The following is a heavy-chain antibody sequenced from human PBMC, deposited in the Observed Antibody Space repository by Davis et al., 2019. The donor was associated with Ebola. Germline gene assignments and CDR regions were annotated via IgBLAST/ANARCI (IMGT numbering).Heavy chain of an antibody. J-gene: IGHJ6*02. D-gene: IGHD6-6*01. V-gene: IGHV4-34*01. Sequence: MPSETLSLTCAVYGGSFSGYYWRWIRQPPGKGLEWIGEINHSGSTNYNPSIKSRVTISVDTSKNQFSLKLSSVTAADTAVYYCARVGTIEARPDYYYYYGMDVWGQGTTVTVSS. CDR2: INHSGST. CDR1: GGSFSGYY. CDR3: ARVGTIEARPDYYYYYGMDV.